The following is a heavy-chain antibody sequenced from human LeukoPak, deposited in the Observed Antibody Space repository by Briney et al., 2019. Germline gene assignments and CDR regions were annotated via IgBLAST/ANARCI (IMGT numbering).Heavy chain of an antibody. Sequence: AGGSLRPSCAASGFTFSSYAMSWVRQAPGKGLEWVSAISGSGGSTYYADSVKGRFTISRDNSKNTLYLQMNSLRAEDTAVYYCGKVGYYYGSGSPPYFDYWGQGTLVNVSS. CDR1: GFTFSSYA. CDR3: GKVGYYYGSGSPPYFDY. D-gene: IGHD3-10*01. J-gene: IGHJ4*02. V-gene: IGHV3-23*01. CDR2: ISGSGGST.